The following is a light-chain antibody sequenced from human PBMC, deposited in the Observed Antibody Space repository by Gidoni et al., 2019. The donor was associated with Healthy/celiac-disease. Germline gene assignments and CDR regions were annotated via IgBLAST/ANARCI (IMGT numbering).Light chain of an antibody. J-gene: IGLJ1*01. CDR2: EVS. CDR1: TSGFGGYNY. CDR3: SSYTSSSTLV. Sequence: QSALTQPASVSGSPGQSITISCTGTTSGFGGYNYVSWYQQHPGKAPKLMIYEVSNRPSGVSNRFSGSKSGNTASLTISGPQSGDDSDYYFSSYTSSSTLVFGTGTKVTVL. V-gene: IGLV2-14*01.